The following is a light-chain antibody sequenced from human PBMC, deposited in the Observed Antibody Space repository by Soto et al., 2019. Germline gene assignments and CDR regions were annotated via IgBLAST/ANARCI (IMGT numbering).Light chain of an antibody. Sequence: QSALTQPASVSGSPGQSITISCTGTSSDVGGYNFVSWYQQYPGKAPKLMIYDVSNRPSGVSNRFSGSKSGNTASLTISGLQAEDEADYYCSSYTSSRTGVFGTGTKLTVL. CDR1: SSDVGGYNF. V-gene: IGLV2-14*01. CDR2: DVS. J-gene: IGLJ1*01. CDR3: SSYTSSRTGV.